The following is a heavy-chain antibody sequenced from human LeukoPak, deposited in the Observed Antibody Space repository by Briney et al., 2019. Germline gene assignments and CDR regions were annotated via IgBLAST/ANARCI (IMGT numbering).Heavy chain of an antibody. CDR1: GFTFSSYG. D-gene: IGHD2-2*01. V-gene: IGHV3-30*18. CDR3: AKGIRYCSGTSCYYVHYYYGMDV. Sequence: PGGSPRLSCAASGFTFSSYGMHWVRQAPGKGLEWVAVISYDGSEKYYADSVKGRFTISRDNSKNTLYLQMNSLRAEDTAVYYCAKGIRYCSGTSCYYVHYYYGMDVWGQGTTVTVSS. CDR2: ISYDGSEK. J-gene: IGHJ6*02.